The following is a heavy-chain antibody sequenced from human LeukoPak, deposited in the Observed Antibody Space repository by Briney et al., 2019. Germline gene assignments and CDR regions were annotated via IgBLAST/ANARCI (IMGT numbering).Heavy chain of an antibody. CDR1: GFTFSSYA. Sequence: GGSLRLSCAASGFTFSSYAMSWVRQAPGKELEWVSGISGSGGSTYYADSVKGRFTISRGTSKNTLYLQMNSLRAEDTAVYYCAKDRSGWYYFDYWGQGTLVTVSS. CDR3: AKDRSGWYYFDY. J-gene: IGHJ4*02. D-gene: IGHD6-19*01. V-gene: IGHV3-23*01. CDR2: ISGSGGST.